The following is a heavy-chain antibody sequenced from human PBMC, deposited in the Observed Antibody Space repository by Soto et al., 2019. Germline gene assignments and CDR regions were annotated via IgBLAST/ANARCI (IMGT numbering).Heavy chain of an antibody. CDR3: ARAIVGDAFDI. D-gene: IGHD1-26*01. CDR2: IYYSGGT. V-gene: IGHV4-59*01. CDR1: GGSISSYY. J-gene: IGHJ3*02. Sequence: SETLSLTCTVSGGSISSYYWSWIRQPPGKGLEWIGYIYYSGGTNYNPSLKSRVTISVDTSKNQFSLKLSSVTAADTAVYYCARAIVGDAFDIWGQGTMVTVSS.